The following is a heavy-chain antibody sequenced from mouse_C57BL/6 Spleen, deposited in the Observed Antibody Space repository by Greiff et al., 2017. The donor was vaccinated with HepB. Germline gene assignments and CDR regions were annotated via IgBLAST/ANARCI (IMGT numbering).Heavy chain of an antibody. Sequence: EVKLMESGGGLVKPGGSLKLSCAASGFTFSDYGMHWVRQAPEKGLEWVAYISSGSSTIYYAETVKGRFTISRDNAKNTLFLQMTSLRSEDTAMYYCARNRAYYGAMDYWGQGTSVTVSS. J-gene: IGHJ4*01. V-gene: IGHV5-17*01. CDR1: GFTFSDYG. CDR2: ISSGSSTI. D-gene: IGHD2-10*01. CDR3: ARNRAYYGAMDY.